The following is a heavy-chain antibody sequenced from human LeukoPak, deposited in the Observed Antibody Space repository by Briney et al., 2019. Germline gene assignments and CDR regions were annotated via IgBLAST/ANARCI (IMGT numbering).Heavy chain of an antibody. J-gene: IGHJ4*02. V-gene: IGHV3-33*01. CDR3: ARDGGIWYFDY. Sequence: QPGGSLSLSCAASGFTFSSYVMHWVRQAPGKGLEWVAVIWYDGSNKYYADSVKGRFTISRDNSKKTLYLQMNSLRAEDTAVYYCARDGGIWYFDYWGQGTLVTVSS. CDR1: GFTFSSYV. D-gene: IGHD3-16*01. CDR2: IWYDGSNK.